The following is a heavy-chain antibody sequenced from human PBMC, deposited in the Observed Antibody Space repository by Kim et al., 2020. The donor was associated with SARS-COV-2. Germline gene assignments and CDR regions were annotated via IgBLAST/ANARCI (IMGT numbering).Heavy chain of an antibody. CDR2: ISAYNGNT. V-gene: IGHV1-18*04. CDR1: GYTFTSYG. J-gene: IGHJ4*02. Sequence: ASVKVSCKASGYTFTSYGISWVRQAPGQGLEWMGWISAYNGNTNYAQKLQGRVTMTTDTSTSTAYMELRSLRSDDTAVYYCARDGRETGAIFGVVITWTPWGYWGQGTLVTVSS. D-gene: IGHD3-3*01. CDR3: ARDGRETGAIFGVVITWTPWGY.